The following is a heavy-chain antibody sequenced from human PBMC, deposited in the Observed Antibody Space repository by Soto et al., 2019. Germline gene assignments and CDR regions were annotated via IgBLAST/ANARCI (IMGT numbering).Heavy chain of an antibody. CDR2: ISYDGSNK. V-gene: IGHV3-30-3*01. Sequence: GGSLRLSCAASGFTFSSYAMHWVRQAPGKGLEWVTVISYDGSNKYYADSVKGRFTISRDNSKNTLYLQMNSLRAEYTAVYYCARDEEYSSYGMDVWGQGTTVTVSS. J-gene: IGHJ6*02. CDR1: GFTFSSYA. D-gene: IGHD6-6*01. CDR3: ARDEEYSSYGMDV.